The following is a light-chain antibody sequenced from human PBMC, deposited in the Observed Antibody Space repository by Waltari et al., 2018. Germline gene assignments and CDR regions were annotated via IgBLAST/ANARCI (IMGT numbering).Light chain of an antibody. V-gene: IGKV3-20*01. CDR3: QKYERLPAT. CDR2: DAS. CDR1: QRVGRS. Sequence: EIVFTQSPGTLSLSPGERATLSCRASQRVGRSLAWYQQKPGQAPRLLMYDASSRATGIPDRFSGSGSGTDFSLTISRLEPEDVAVYYCQKYERLPATFGQGTKVEIK. J-gene: IGKJ1*01.